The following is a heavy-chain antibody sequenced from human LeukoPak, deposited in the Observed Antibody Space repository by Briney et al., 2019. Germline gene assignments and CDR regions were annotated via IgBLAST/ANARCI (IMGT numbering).Heavy chain of an antibody. CDR2: IYYSGST. D-gene: IGHD2-15*01. CDR1: GGSISSYY. CDR3: ASGYCSGGSCYDYYYYYYMDV. V-gene: IGHV4-59*01. Sequence: SETLSLTCTVSGGSISSYYWSWIRQPPGKGLEWIGYIYYSGSTNYNPSLKSRVTRSVDTSKNQFSLKLSSATAADTAVYYCASGYCSGGSCYDYYYYYYMDVWGKGTTVTVSS. J-gene: IGHJ6*03.